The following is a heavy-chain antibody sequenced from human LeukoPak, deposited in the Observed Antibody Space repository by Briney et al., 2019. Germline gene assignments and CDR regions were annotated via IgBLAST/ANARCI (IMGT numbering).Heavy chain of an antibody. CDR3: ARSGGHDAFDI. V-gene: IGHV6-1*01. CDR1: GDSVSSYSAA. J-gene: IGHJ3*02. CDR2: TYYRSKWYN. Sequence: SPTLSLTCAISGDSVSSYSAAWSWIRQSPSRGLEWLGRTYYRSKWYNDYAVSVKSRITINPDTSKNQFSLQLTSVTPEDTAVYYCARSGGHDAFDIWGQGTMATVSS. D-gene: IGHD4-23*01.